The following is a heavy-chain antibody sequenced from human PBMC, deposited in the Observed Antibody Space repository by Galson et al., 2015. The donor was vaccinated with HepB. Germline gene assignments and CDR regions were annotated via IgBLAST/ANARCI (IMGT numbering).Heavy chain of an antibody. J-gene: IGHJ4*02. V-gene: IGHV3-7*03. D-gene: IGHD3-10*01. CDR3: ARDRGKYGVVLDY. CDR1: GFTFNNYW. Sequence: SLRLSCAAYGFTFNNYWMSWVRQAPGKGLEWVANIKEDGSQEHYVDSVKGRFTISRDNGKNSLYLQMNSLTAEDTAVYYCARDRGKYGVVLDYWGQGTLVTVSS. CDR2: IKEDGSQE.